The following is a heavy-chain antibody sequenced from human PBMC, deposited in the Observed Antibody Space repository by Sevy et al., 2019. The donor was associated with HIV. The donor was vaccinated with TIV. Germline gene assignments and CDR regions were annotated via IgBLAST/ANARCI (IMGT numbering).Heavy chain of an antibody. J-gene: IGHJ4*02. V-gene: IGHV3-48*02. Sequence: GGSLRLSCAASGFSFSWYWMSWVRQTPEKGLEWVSYISSSSSTIYYADSVKGRFTISRDNAKNSLYLQMNSLRDEDTAVYYCARDSVTDGIRPYGIVGATPRYWGQGTLVTVSS. CDR3: ARDSVTDGIRPYGIVGATPRY. CDR2: ISSSSSTI. CDR1: GFSFSWYW. D-gene: IGHD1-26*01.